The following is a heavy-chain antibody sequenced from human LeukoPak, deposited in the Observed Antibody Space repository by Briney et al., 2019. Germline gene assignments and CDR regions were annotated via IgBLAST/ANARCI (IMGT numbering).Heavy chain of an antibody. CDR1: GYTFSSYA. D-gene: IGHD5-12*01. V-gene: IGHV1-2*02. Sequence: ASVKVSFKASGYTFSSYAMQWVRQDPGEGLEWMGWITPSGRTNYPQMIQGSVAITRDTSITTAYMDLSRLTADDTAVYYSARAYSGYEAFGYWGQGTLVTVSS. CDR3: ARAYSGYEAFGY. J-gene: IGHJ4*02. CDR2: ITPSGRT.